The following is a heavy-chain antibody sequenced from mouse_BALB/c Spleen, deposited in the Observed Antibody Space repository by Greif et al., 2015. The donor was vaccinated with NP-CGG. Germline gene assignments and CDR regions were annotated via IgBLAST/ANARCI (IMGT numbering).Heavy chain of an antibody. CDR3: ARENGGRRNFDY. J-gene: IGHJ2*01. Sequence: EVQLVESGGGLVQPGGSRKLSCAASGFTFSSFGMHWVRQAPEKGLEWVAYISSGSSTIYYADTVKGRFTISRDNPKNTLFLQMTSLRSEDTAMYYCARENGGRRNFDYWGQGTTLTVSS. D-gene: IGHD2-12*01. V-gene: IGHV5-17*02. CDR1: GFTFSSFG. CDR2: ISSGSSTI.